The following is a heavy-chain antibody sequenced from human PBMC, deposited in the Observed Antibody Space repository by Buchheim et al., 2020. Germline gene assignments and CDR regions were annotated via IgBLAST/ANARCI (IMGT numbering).Heavy chain of an antibody. CDR1: GFTFSDYW. CDR2: INRDGSEK. Sequence: EVQLVESGGGLVQPGGSLRLSCAASGFTFSDYWMTWVRQAPGKGLEWVANINRDGSEKNYVDSVKGRVNISRDNAKISLNLQMNSLRAEDTAVYYCAREGREQPIDYWGQGTL. V-gene: IGHV3-7*01. D-gene: IGHD1-26*01. CDR3: AREGREQPIDY. J-gene: IGHJ4*02.